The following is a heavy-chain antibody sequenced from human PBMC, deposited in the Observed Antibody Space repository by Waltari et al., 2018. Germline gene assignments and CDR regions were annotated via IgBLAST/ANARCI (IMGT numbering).Heavy chain of an antibody. V-gene: IGHV4-39*07. CDR2: IYYSGST. D-gene: IGHD3-16*01. CDR3: ARDTLGVSAENWFDP. J-gene: IGHJ5*02. Sequence: QLQLQESGPGLAKPSETLSLTCTVSGGSISSSSYYWGWIRQPPGKGLEWIGSIYYSGSTYYNPSLKSRVTISVDTSKNQFSLKLSSVTAADTAVYYCARDTLGVSAENWFDPWGQGTLVTVSS. CDR1: GGSISSSSYY.